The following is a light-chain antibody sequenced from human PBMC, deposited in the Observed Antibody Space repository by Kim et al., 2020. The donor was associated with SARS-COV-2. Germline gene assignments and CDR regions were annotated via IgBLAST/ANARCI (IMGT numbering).Light chain of an antibody. CDR2: AAS. CDR3: QQSHTAPLLT. CDR1: QSINTY. V-gene: IGKV1-39*01. Sequence: DIQMTQSPSPLAASVGDRVTIACRASQSINTYLNWYQQKPGKAPNLLIYAASTLQSGVPSRFSGSGSGTDFTLTISSLQPEDFATYYCQQSHTAPLLTFGGGTKLEI. J-gene: IGKJ4*01.